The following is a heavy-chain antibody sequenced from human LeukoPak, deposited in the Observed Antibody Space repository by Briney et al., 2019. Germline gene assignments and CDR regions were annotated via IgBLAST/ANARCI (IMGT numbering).Heavy chain of an antibody. J-gene: IGHJ4*02. D-gene: IGHD2-15*01. CDR1: GGSISSSNW. V-gene: IGHV3-53*01. CDR3: ASGYCSGGSCYSGFDY. CDR2: IYSGGST. Sequence: ETLSLTCAVSGGSISSSNWWSWVRQPPGKGLEWVSVIYSGGSTYYADSVKGRFTISRDNSKNTLYLQMNSLRAEDTAVYYCASGYCSGGSCYSGFDYWGQGTLVTVSS.